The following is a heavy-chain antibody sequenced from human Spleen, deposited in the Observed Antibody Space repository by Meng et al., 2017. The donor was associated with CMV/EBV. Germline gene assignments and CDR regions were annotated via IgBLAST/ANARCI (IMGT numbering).Heavy chain of an antibody. CDR2: ISSSSSYI. CDR1: GFTFSSYS. V-gene: IGHV3-21*01. CDR3: ARALIDY. J-gene: IGHJ4*02. Sequence: GESLKISCAASGFTFSSYSMNWVRQAPGKGLEWVSSISSSSSYIYYADSVKGRFTISRDNAKNSLYLQMNSLRAEDMAVYYCARALIDYWGQGTLVTVSS.